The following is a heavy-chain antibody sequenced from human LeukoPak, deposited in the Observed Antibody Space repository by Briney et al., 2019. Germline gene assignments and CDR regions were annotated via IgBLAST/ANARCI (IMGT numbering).Heavy chain of an antibody. CDR3: ARGVEMDAFDI. CDR2: IYCSGST. Sequence: SETLSLTCTVSGGSISSSSYYWGWIRQPPGKGLEWIGSIYCSGSTYYNPSLKSRVTISVDTSKNQFSLKLSSVTAADTAVYYCARGVEMDAFDIWGQGTMVTVSS. D-gene: IGHD5-24*01. CDR1: GGSISSSSYY. V-gene: IGHV4-39*07. J-gene: IGHJ3*02.